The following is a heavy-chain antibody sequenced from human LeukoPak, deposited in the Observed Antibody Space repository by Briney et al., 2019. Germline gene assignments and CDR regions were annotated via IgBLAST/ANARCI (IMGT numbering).Heavy chain of an antibody. D-gene: IGHD3-22*01. CDR1: GFTFSSYS. CDR2: ITRSSYI. J-gene: IGHJ3*02. CDR3: AGYASSGRRDALDI. Sequence: GGSLRLSCAASGFTFSSYSMNWVRQAPGKGLEWVSSITRSSYIYYADSVKGRFTISRDNAKNSLYLQMNSLRAEDTAVYYCAGYASSGRRDALDIWGQGTMVTVSS. V-gene: IGHV3-21*01.